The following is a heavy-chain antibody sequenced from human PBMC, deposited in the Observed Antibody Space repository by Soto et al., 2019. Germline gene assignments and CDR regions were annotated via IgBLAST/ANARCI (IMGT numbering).Heavy chain of an antibody. CDR3: ARGGNYDFWSGSHDYYGMDV. V-gene: IGHV4-59*01. CDR2: IYYSGST. Sequence: SETLSLTCTVSGGSISSYYWSWIRQPPGKGLEWIGYIYYSGSTNYNPSLKGRVTISVDTSKNQFSLKLSSVTAADTAVYYCARGGNYDFWSGSHDYYGMDVWGQGTTVTVSS. J-gene: IGHJ6*02. D-gene: IGHD3-3*01. CDR1: GGSISSYY.